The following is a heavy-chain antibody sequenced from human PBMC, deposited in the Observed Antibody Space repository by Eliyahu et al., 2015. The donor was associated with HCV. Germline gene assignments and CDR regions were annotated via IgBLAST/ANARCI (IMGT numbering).Heavy chain of an antibody. CDR2: IYYSGST. J-gene: IGHJ4*02. V-gene: IGHV4-39*07. Sequence: QLQLQESGPGLVKPSETLSLTCTVSDDSISSSTYYWGWIRQPPGKGLEWIGSIYYSGSTYYNPSLKSRVTMSLGMSKNQFSLELSSVTAADTAVYYCARDRGTITFSAFDYWGQGTLVTVSS. CDR1: DDSISSSTYY. CDR3: ARDRGTITFSAFDY. D-gene: IGHD5-12*01.